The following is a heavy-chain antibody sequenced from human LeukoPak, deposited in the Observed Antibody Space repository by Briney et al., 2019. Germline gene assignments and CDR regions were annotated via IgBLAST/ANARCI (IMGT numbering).Heavy chain of an antibody. D-gene: IGHD6-13*01. Sequence: SETLPLTCAVYGGSFSGYYWSWIRQPPGKGLEWIGEINHSGSTNYNPSLKSRVTISVDTSKNQFSLKLSSVTAADTAVYYCARVGSSWYPNYYYYGMDVWGQGTTVTVSS. V-gene: IGHV4-34*01. CDR1: GGSFSGYY. J-gene: IGHJ6*02. CDR3: ARVGSSWYPNYYYYGMDV. CDR2: INHSGST.